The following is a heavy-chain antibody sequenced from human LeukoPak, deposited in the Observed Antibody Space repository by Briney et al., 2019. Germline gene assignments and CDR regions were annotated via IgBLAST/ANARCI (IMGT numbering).Heavy chain of an antibody. V-gene: IGHV3-48*01. CDR2: ISSSSSTI. D-gene: IGHD2-2*01. CDR1: GFTFSSYS. Sequence: GGSLRLSCAASGFTFSSYSMNWVRQAPGKGLEWVSYISSSSSTIYYADSVKGRFTISRDNAKNSLYLQMNSLRAEDTAVYYCARAAYCSSTNCYYYYYMDVWGKGTTVTVSS. J-gene: IGHJ6*03. CDR3: ARAAYCSSTNCYYYYYMDV.